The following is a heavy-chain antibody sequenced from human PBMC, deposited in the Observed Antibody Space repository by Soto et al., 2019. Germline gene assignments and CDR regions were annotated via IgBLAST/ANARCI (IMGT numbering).Heavy chain of an antibody. V-gene: IGHV1-18*01. CDR1: GYTFTSYG. CDR2: ISAYNGNT. D-gene: IGHD2-15*01. J-gene: IGHJ4*02. Sequence: QVQLVQSGAEVKKPGASVKVSCKASGYTFTSYGISWVRQAPGQVLEWMGWISAYNGNTNYAQKLQGRVTMTTDTSTSTDYMELRSLRTDDTAMYYCARDRVDCSGGSCYPETDYWGQGTLVTVSS. CDR3: ARDRVDCSGGSCYPETDY.